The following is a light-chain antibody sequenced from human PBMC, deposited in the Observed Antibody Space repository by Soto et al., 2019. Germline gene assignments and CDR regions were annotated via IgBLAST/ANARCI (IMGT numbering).Light chain of an antibody. V-gene: IGLV1-36*01. CDR3: ATWDDSLKAVV. J-gene: IGLJ2*01. CDR2: YDD. CDR1: SSNIGKNS. Sequence: QSVLTQPPSVSEVPRQRVTISCSGRSSNIGKNSVNWYQQLPGKAPKLLIYYDDMLPSGVSGRFSGSKSGTSASLAISGLQSEDEADYYCATWDDSLKAVVFGGGTKLTVL.